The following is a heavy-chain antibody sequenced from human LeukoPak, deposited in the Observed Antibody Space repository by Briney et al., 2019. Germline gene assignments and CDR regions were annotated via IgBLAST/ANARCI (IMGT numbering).Heavy chain of an antibody. CDR1: GGSISNRNHY. D-gene: IGHD3-10*01. V-gene: IGHV4-39*07. J-gene: IGHJ6*02. Sequence: PSETLSLTCTVSGGSISNRNHYWGWIRQPPGKGLEWIGSVYYSGSTNYNPSLKSRVTLSVDTSKNQFSLKLSSVTAADTAVYYCARDTSISMVRGVILAGMDVWGQGTTVTVSS. CDR2: VYYSGST. CDR3: ARDTSISMVRGVILAGMDV.